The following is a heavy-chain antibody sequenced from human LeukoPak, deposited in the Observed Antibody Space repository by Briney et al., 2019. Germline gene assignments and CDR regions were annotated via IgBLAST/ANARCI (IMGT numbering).Heavy chain of an antibody. CDR1: GGSISSGGYY. CDR3: ASSSSWQNNWFDP. J-gene: IGHJ5*02. V-gene: IGHV4-31*03. CDR2: IYYSGST. D-gene: IGHD6-13*01. Sequence: SETLSLTCTVSGGSISSGGYYWSWIRQHPGKGLEWIGYIYYSGSTYYNPSLKSRVTISVDTSKNQFSLKLSSVTAADTAVYYCASSSSWQNNWFDPWGQGTLVTVSS.